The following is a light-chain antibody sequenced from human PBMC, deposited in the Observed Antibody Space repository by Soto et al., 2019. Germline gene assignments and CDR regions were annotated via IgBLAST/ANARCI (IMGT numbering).Light chain of an antibody. CDR3: SSYTSSSTPYV. CDR2: DVS. Sequence: QSALTQPASVSGSPGQSITISCTGTSSDVGGYNYVSWYQQHPGKAPKLMIYDVSNRPSGVSNRFSGSKSGNTASLTISGLQAEDEADYYFSSYTSSSTPYVFGTGTKDTVL. CDR1: SSDVGGYNY. J-gene: IGLJ1*01. V-gene: IGLV2-14*01.